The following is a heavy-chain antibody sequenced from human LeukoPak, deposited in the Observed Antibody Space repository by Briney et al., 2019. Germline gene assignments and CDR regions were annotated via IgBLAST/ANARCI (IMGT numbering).Heavy chain of an antibody. Sequence: ASVKVSCKASGYTFTSYYMHWVRQAPGQGLAWMGIINPSGGRTSYAQKIQGRVTMTRDTSTSTVYMELSSLRSEDTAVYYCVSSSTPPTYFDYWGQGTLVTISS. CDR3: VSSSTPPTYFDY. J-gene: IGHJ4*02. D-gene: IGHD6-6*01. V-gene: IGHV1-46*01. CDR1: GYTFTSYY. CDR2: INPSGGRT.